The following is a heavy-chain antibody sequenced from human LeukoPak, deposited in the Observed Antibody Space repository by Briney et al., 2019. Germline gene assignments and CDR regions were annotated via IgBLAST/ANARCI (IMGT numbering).Heavy chain of an antibody. CDR3: AKVRYEWEREVDY. V-gene: IGHV1-69*06. CDR1: GGTFSSYA. Sequence: SVKVSCKASGGTFSSYAISWVRQAPGQGLEWMGGIIPIFGTANYAQKFQGRVTITADKSTSTAYMELSSLRSEDTAVYYCAKVRYEWEREVDYWGQGTLVTVSS. J-gene: IGHJ4*02. CDR2: IIPIFGTA. D-gene: IGHD1-26*01.